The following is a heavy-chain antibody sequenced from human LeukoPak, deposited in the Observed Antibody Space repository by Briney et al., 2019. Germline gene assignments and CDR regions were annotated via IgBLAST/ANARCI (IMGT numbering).Heavy chain of an antibody. D-gene: IGHD3-22*01. V-gene: IGHV3-7*01. CDR2: IKQDGSDK. Sequence: GGSLRLSCAASGFTFSRCWMSWVRQAPGKGLEWVADIKQDGSDKYYVDSVKGRFTISRDNAKNSLYLQMNSLRAEDTAVYYCARLNRNRYYYDTSGPFDYWGQGTLVTVSS. CDR3: ARLNRNRYYYDTSGPFDY. J-gene: IGHJ4*02. CDR1: GFTFSRCW.